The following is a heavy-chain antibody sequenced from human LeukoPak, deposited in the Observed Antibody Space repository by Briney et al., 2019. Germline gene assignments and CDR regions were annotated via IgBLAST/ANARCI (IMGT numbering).Heavy chain of an antibody. D-gene: IGHD3-22*01. CDR3: ARDIDYYDSSGYRLDAFDI. Sequence: ASVTVSCKASGYTFTSYAMNWVRQAPGQGLEWMGWINTNTGNPTYAQGFTGRFVFSLDTSVSTAYLQISSLKAEDTAVYYCARDIDYYDSSGYRLDAFDIWGQGTMVTVSS. CDR2: INTNTGNP. J-gene: IGHJ3*02. CDR1: GYTFTSYA. V-gene: IGHV7-4-1*02.